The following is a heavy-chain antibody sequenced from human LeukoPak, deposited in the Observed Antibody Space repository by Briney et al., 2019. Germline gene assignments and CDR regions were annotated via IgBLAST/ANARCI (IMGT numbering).Heavy chain of an antibody. CDR2: INPSSGST. CDR1: GYTFTSYY. Sequence: ASVKVSCKASGYTFTSYYMHWVRQAPGQGLEWMGIINPSSGSTSYAQKFQGRVTMTRDMSTSTVYMELSSLRSEDTAVYYCARVAYDYVWGSYRSPFYYFDYWGQGTLVTVSS. V-gene: IGHV1-46*01. CDR3: ARVAYDYVWGSYRSPFYYFDY. J-gene: IGHJ4*02. D-gene: IGHD3-16*02.